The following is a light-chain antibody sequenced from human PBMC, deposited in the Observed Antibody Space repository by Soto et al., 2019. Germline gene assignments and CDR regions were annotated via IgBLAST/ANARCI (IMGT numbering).Light chain of an antibody. J-gene: IGKJ1*01. Sequence: TQPPGTQELTPGERPTLSSRASQSVSSYLAWYQQTPGQAPRLLIYAASTRATGIPARFIGNGSGEEFPVTISVLPSEVIAFYYRQQYSNSCTFGQGTKVDI. V-gene: IGKV3D-15*01. CDR1: QSVSSY. CDR2: AAS. CDR3: QQYSNSCT.